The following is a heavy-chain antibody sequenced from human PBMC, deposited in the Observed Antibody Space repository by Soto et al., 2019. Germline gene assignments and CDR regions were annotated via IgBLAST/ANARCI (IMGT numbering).Heavy chain of an antibody. CDR1: GYTFTSYG. V-gene: IGHV1-18*01. Sequence: GASVKVSCKASGYTFTSYGISWVRQAPGQGLEWMGGISGCNGNTNYAQKLQGRVTMTTDNSTSTAYMELRSLRSDDTAIYYCARVDFWIGIYWFDSWGQGTLVTVSS. CDR2: ISGCNGNT. J-gene: IGHJ5*01. D-gene: IGHD3-3*01. CDR3: ARVDFWIGIYWFDS.